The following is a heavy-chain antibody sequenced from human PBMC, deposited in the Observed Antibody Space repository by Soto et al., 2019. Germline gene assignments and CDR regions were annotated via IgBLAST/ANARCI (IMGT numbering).Heavy chain of an antibody. CDR3: AKDRKSSSWAPFDY. J-gene: IGHJ4*02. CDR1: GFTFSSYA. Sequence: EAQLLESGGGLVQPGGSLRLSCAASGFTFSSYAMSWVRQAPGKGLEWVSAIGSSGGSTYYADSVKGRFTLSRDNSKNTLYLQMNSLRAEDTAVYYCAKDRKSSSWAPFDYWGQGSLVTVSS. V-gene: IGHV3-23*01. D-gene: IGHD6-13*01. CDR2: IGSSGGST.